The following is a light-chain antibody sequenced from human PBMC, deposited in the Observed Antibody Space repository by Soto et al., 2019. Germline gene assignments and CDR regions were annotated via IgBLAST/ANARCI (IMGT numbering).Light chain of an antibody. Sequence: IQLTQSPSSLSASVGDRVTITCRASQDIAIYLAWYQQKPGEAPKLLIYAASTLYGGVPSRFSGSGSGTDFTLTISSLQPEDVATYYCQKYNSALTFGGGTKVDIK. V-gene: IGKV1-27*01. CDR1: QDIAIY. J-gene: IGKJ4*01. CDR2: AAS. CDR3: QKYNSALT.